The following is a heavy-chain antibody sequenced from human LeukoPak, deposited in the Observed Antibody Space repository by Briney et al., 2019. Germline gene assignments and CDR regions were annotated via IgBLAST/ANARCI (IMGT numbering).Heavy chain of an antibody. Sequence: SETLSLTCTVSGYSISSGYYWGWIQQPPGKGLEWIGSIYHSGSTYYNPSLKSRGTISVDTSKNQFSLNLSSVTAADTAVYYCARGDITMVRGVRDNWFDPWGQGTLVTVSS. CDR3: ARGDITMVRGVRDNWFDP. V-gene: IGHV4-38-2*02. CDR1: GYSISSGYY. CDR2: IYHSGST. J-gene: IGHJ5*02. D-gene: IGHD3-10*01.